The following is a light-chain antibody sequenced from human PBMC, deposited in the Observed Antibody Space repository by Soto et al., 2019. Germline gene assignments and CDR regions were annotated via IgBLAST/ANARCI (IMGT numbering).Light chain of an antibody. CDR3: QILRMYAST. CDR2: AAS. J-gene: IGKJ4*01. Sequence: NQLTQSPSSLSASVGDRVTITCRASQDIAIYLVWYQQKPGEAPKLLIYAASTLYGGVPSRFSGSGSRTEFALTLTSLQAEGFATYYCQILRMYASTFGGGTKVEIK. V-gene: IGKV1-9*01. CDR1: QDIAIY.